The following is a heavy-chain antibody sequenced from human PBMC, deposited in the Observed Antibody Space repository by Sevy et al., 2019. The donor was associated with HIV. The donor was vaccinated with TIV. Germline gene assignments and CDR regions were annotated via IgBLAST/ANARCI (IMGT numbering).Heavy chain of an antibody. D-gene: IGHD3-22*01. V-gene: IGHV3-33*01. CDR1: GFTFSSYG. J-gene: IGHJ5*02. Sequence: GGSLRLSCAASGFTFSSYGMYWVRQAPGKGLEWVAVIWYDGSNKYYADSVKGRFTISRDNSKNTLYLQMNSLRAEDTAVYYCARAGTYYYDSSGYYSNWFDPWGQGTLVTVSS. CDR2: IWYDGSNK. CDR3: ARAGTYYYDSSGYYSNWFDP.